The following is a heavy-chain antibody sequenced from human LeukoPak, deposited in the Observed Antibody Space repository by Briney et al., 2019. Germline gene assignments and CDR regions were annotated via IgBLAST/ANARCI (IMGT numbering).Heavy chain of an antibody. CDR3: AKTTRNSRTPFYFDY. V-gene: IGHV3-23*01. CDR1: GFTFSSYA. Sequence: QTGGSLRLSCAASGFTFSSYAMSWVRQAPGKGLEWVSAISGSGGSTYYADSVKGRFTISRDNSKNTLYLQMNSLRAEDTAVYYCAKTTRNSRTPFYFDYWGQGTLVTVSS. CDR2: ISGSGGST. J-gene: IGHJ4*02. D-gene: IGHD4-23*01.